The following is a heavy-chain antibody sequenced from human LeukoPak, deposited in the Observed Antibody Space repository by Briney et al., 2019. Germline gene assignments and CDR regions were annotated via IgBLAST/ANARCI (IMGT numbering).Heavy chain of an antibody. CDR3: ARGSGFSFDY. D-gene: IGHD5-12*01. J-gene: IGHJ4*02. V-gene: IGHV6-1*01. Sequence: SQTLSLTCAISGDSVSSNSVAWHWIRQSPSRGLEWLGRTSYRSKWYKDYAISVKSRITINPDTSKNQFSLQLNSVTPEDTAVYYCARGSGFSFDYRGQGTLVTVSS. CDR1: GDSVSSNSVA. CDR2: TSYRSKWYK.